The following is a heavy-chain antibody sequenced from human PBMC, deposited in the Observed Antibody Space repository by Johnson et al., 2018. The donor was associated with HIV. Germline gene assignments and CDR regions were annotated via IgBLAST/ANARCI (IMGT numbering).Heavy chain of an antibody. CDR2: IKSKTDGGTT. V-gene: IGHV3-15*01. D-gene: IGHD2-21*01. CDR1: GFTFSSYA. CDR3: TTDRASCGGDCYSSDAFDI. J-gene: IGHJ3*02. Sequence: VQLVESGGGVFQPGRSLRLSCAASGFTFSSYAMSWVRQAPGKGLEWVGRIKSKTDGGTTDYAAPVKGRFTISRDDSKNTLYLQMNRLKTEDTAVYSGTTDRASCGGDCYSSDAFDIWGQGTMVTVSS.